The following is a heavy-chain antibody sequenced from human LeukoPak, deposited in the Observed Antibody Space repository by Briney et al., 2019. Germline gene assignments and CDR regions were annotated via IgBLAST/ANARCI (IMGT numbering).Heavy chain of an antibody. CDR2: IYPCYSNT. CDR1: GYSFTIYW. CDR3: ARLNYGASLRGDGLDV. D-gene: IGHD4-17*01. J-gene: IGHJ6*02. Sequence: GESLKISCHGSGYSFTIYWIAWVRQMPGKGLEWMWIIYPCYSNTRYSPSFQDQVTISPDKSINTPYPQWSSLKASDTAMYFCARLNYGASLRGDGLDVWGQGTTVTVSS. V-gene: IGHV5-51*01.